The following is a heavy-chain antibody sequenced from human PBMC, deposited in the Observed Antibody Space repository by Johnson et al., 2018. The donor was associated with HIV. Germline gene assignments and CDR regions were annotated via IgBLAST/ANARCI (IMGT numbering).Heavy chain of an antibody. Sequence: QMLLVESWGGVVQPGGSLRLSCAASGFTFSSYGMHWVRQAPGKGLEWVAFIRYDGSNKYYADSVKGRFTISRDNSKNTLYLQMNSLRAEDTAVYYCAKDWARIVAAQFDIWGQGTMVTVSS. D-gene: IGHD6-13*01. CDR1: GFTFSSYG. CDR3: AKDWARIVAAQFDI. V-gene: IGHV3-30*02. J-gene: IGHJ3*02. CDR2: IRYDGSNK.